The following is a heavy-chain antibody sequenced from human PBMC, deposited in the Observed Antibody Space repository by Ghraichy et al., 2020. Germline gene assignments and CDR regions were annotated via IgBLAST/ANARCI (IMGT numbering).Heavy chain of an antibody. D-gene: IGHD2-2*01. CDR2: INHSGST. V-gene: IGHV4-34*01. CDR3: ARIKRYLGYCSSTSCRNYYYYYMDV. Sequence: SETLSLTCAVYGGSFSGYYWSWIRQPPGKGLEWIGEINHSGSTNYNPSLKSRVTISVDTSKNQFSLKLSSVTAADTAVYYCARIKRYLGYCSSTSCRNYYYYYMDVWGKGTTVTVSS. CDR1: GGSFSGYY. J-gene: IGHJ6*03.